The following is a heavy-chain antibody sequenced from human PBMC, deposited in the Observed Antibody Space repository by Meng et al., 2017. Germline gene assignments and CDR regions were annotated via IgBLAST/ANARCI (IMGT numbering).Heavy chain of an antibody. CDR2: INHSGST. V-gene: IGHV4-34*01. J-gene: IGHJ4*02. Sequence: LQQWVSLCFNTPRHLPVPSAVYGWALCGYYCGWTRQPPGKGLEWIGEINHSGSTNYNPSLKGRVTISVDTSKNQFSLKLSSVTAADTAVYYCARGRTITMVRGVIDYWGQGTLVTVSS. CDR1: GWALCGYY. CDR3: ARGRTITMVRGVIDY. D-gene: IGHD3-10*01.